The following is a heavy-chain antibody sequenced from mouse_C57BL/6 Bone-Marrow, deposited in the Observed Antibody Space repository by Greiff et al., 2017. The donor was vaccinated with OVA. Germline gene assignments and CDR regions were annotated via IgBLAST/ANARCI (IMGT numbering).Heavy chain of an antibody. V-gene: IGHV5-12*01. Sequence: VQRVESGGGLVQPGGSLKLSCAASGFTFSDYYMYWVRQTPEKRLEWVAYISNGGGSTYYPDTVKGRFTISRDNAKNTLYLQMSRLKSEDTAMYYCARHFYYGSYYYAMDYWGQGTSVTVSS. CDR3: ARHFYYGSYYYAMDY. D-gene: IGHD1-1*01. CDR1: GFTFSDYY. CDR2: ISNGGGST. J-gene: IGHJ4*01.